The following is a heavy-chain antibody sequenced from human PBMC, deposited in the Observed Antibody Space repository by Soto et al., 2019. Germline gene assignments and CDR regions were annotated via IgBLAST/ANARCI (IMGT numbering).Heavy chain of an antibody. CDR2: IYYSGT. D-gene: IGHD2-21*01. V-gene: IGHV4-30-4*01. CDR3: ARDLAYCASGSCYAKWGS. CDR1: GASISDDDYC. Sequence: SETLSLTCTVAGASISDDDYCWSWIRQPPGKGLEWIGFIYYSGTYYNPSLKSRATISADTSKNHFSLKLTSVTAADTAVYYCARDLAYCASGSCYAKWGSWGQGTLVTVSS. J-gene: IGHJ5*02.